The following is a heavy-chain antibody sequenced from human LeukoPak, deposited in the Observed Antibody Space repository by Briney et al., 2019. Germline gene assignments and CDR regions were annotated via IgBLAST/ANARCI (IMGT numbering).Heavy chain of an antibody. V-gene: IGHV1-8*03. CDR1: GYAFTSYD. J-gene: IGHJ4*02. Sequence: ASVKVSCKASGYAFTSYDINWVRQATGQGLEWMGWMNPNSGNPGYAQMFQGRVTITRNTSISTAYMELSSLRSEDTAVYYCARGGDYYDFWSGYRYYFDYWGQGTLVTVSS. D-gene: IGHD3-3*01. CDR2: MNPNSGNP. CDR3: ARGGDYYDFWSGYRYYFDY.